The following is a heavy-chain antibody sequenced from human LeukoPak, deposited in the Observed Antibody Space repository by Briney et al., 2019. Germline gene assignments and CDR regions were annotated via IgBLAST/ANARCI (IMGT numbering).Heavy chain of an antibody. CDR3: ASAGRLEGGIVVVVTTTR. CDR1: GGTFSSYA. J-gene: IGHJ4*02. D-gene: IGHD2-15*01. V-gene: IGHV1-69*13. Sequence: SVKVSCKASGGTFSSYAISWVRQAPGQGLEWMGGIIPIFGTANYAQKFQGRVTITADESTSTAYMDLSSLRSEDTAVYYCASAGRLEGGIVVVVTTTRWGQGTLVTVSS. CDR2: IIPIFGTA.